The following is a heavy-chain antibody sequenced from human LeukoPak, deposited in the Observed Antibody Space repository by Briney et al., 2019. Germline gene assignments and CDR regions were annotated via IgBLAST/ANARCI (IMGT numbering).Heavy chain of an antibody. V-gene: IGHV4-31*03. CDR3: ASSGNYYNPPLY. CDR2: IYYSGST. CDR1: GGSISSGGYY. J-gene: IGHJ4*02. D-gene: IGHD3-10*01. Sequence: SETLSLTCTVSGGSISSGGYYWSWIRQHPGKGLEWIGYIYYSGSTYYNPSLKSRVTISVDKSKNQFSLKLSSVTAADTAVYYCASSGNYYNPPLYWGQGALVTVSS.